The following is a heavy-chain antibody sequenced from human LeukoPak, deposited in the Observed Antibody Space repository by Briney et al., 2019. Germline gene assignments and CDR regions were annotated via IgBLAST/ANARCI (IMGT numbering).Heavy chain of an antibody. Sequence: SETLSLTCTVSGGSISSYYWSWIRQPSGKGLEWIGYIYYSGSTNYNPSLKSRVTISVDTPKNQFSLKLSSVTAADTAVYYCARVVDTAMVHDAFDIWGQGTMVTVSS. J-gene: IGHJ3*02. D-gene: IGHD5-18*01. CDR2: IYYSGST. V-gene: IGHV4-59*01. CDR1: GGSISSYY. CDR3: ARVVDTAMVHDAFDI.